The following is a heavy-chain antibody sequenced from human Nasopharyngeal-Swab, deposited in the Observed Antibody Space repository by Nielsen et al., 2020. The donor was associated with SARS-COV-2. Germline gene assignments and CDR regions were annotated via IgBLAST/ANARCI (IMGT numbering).Heavy chain of an antibody. CDR1: GFTFSVYG. CDR3: ARDFGRDEPIDH. D-gene: IGHD3/OR15-3a*01. Sequence: GESLKISCATSGFTFSVYGMHWVRQAPGKGLEWVAVIWHDGEKKYIADSVKGRFAISRDNSKNTLYLQMNSLRAEDTAIYYCARDFGRDEPIDHWGQGTLVTVSS. J-gene: IGHJ5*02. CDR2: IWHDGEKK. V-gene: IGHV3-33*01.